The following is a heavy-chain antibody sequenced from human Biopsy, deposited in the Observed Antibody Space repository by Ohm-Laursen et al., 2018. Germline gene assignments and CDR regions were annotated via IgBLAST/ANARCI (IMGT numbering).Heavy chain of an antibody. J-gene: IGHJ1*01. CDR3: AKGQDLRGGAEYFQH. CDR2: INPHSGTT. CDR1: GYTFTGQY. Sequence: VSSVKASCTASGYTFTGQYLHWVRQVPGHGLEWMGWINPHSGTTKFAQDFQGRVTMTRDTSITTAYMELRRLRSDDTAVSYCAKGQDLRGGAEYFQHWGQGALVTVSS. V-gene: IGHV1-2*02. D-gene: IGHD2-15*01.